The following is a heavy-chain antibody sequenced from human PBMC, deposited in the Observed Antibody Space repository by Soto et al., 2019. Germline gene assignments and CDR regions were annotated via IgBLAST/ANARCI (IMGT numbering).Heavy chain of an antibody. V-gene: IGHV5-51*01. D-gene: IGHD3-16*01. J-gene: IGHJ4*02. CDR3: ARPPPSSLVTPADSKGAYDY. Sequence: PGESLKISCKGSGYSFSSYWIAWVRQMPGKGLEWMGIIYPGDSDTRYSPSFQGQVTISADKYISTAYLQWSSLKASDTAIYYCARPPPSSLVTPADSKGAYDYWRQGTLVTVSS. CDR2: IYPGDSDT. CDR1: GYSFSSYW.